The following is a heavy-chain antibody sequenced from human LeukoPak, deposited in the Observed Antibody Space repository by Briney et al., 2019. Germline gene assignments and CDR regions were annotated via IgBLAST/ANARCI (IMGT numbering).Heavy chain of an antibody. J-gene: IGHJ4*02. V-gene: IGHV3-13*01. CDR2: IGTAGDT. Sequence: GALSLSCAASGFPFSSYDMHWVRQATGKGLEWVSAIGTAGDTYYPGSVKGRFTISRENAKNSLYLQMNSLRAGDTAVYYCARASDSSGYYPFDYWGQGTLVTVSS. CDR3: ARASDSSGYYPFDY. D-gene: IGHD3-22*01. CDR1: GFPFSSYD.